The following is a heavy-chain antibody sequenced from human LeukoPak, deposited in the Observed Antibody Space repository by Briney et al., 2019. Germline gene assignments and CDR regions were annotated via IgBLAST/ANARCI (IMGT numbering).Heavy chain of an antibody. J-gene: IGHJ6*03. D-gene: IGHD6-25*01. V-gene: IGHV4-38-2*02. CDR2: IYHSGRT. CDR3: ARNSGRLLSDYMDV. CDR1: GYSISSGYY. Sequence: SETLSLTCTVSGYSISSGYYWGWIRQPPGKGLEWIGSIYHSGRTYYNPSLKSRVTISVDTSKNQFSLKLSSVTAADTAVYYCARNSGRLLSDYMDVWGKGTTVTVSS.